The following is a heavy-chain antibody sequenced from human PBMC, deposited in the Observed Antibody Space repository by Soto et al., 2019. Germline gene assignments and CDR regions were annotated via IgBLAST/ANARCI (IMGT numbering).Heavy chain of an antibody. D-gene: IGHD1-26*01. J-gene: IGHJ4*02. Sequence: GESLKISCKGSGYSFTSYWIGWVRQMPGKGLEWMGIIYPGDSDTRYSPSFQGQVTISADKSISTAYLQWSSLKASDTAMYYCARRARYSGSYWRYYFDYWGQGTLVTVSS. CDR3: ARRARYSGSYWRYYFDY. CDR1: GYSFTSYW. V-gene: IGHV5-51*01. CDR2: IYPGDSDT.